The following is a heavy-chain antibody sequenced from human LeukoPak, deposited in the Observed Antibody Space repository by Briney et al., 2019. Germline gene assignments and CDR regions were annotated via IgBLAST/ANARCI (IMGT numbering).Heavy chain of an antibody. Sequence: SQTLSLTCTVSGGSISSGGYYWSWIRQHPGKGLEWIGYIYYSGSTNYNPSLKSRVTISVDTSKNQFSLKLSSVTAADTAVYYCARDLDSRYYYGMDVWGQGTTVTVSS. CDR2: IYYSGST. CDR1: GGSISSGGYY. D-gene: IGHD3-22*01. J-gene: IGHJ6*02. CDR3: ARDLDSRYYYGMDV. V-gene: IGHV4-61*08.